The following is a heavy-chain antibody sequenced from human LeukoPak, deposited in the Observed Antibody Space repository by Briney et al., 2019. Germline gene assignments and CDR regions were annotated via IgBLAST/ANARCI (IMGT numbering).Heavy chain of an antibody. V-gene: IGHV3-21*01. Sequence: PGGSLRLSCAASGFTFSSYIMNWVRQAPGKGLEWVSSISGTSSFIYYADSVKGRFTISRDNAKNSLYLQMNSLRAEDTALYYCAREPDALDIWGQGTMVTVSS. CDR2: ISGTSSFI. CDR3: AREPDALDI. J-gene: IGHJ3*02. CDR1: GFTFSSYI.